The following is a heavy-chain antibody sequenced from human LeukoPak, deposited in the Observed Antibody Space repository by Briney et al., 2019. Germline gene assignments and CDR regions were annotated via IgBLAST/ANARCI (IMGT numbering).Heavy chain of an antibody. J-gene: IGHJ3*02. CDR3: ARGKDYYGSGSPNGGPGAFDI. Sequence: KPGGSLRLSCAAFGFTFSDYYMSWIRQAPGKGLEWVSYISSSSSYTNYADSVKGRFTISRDNAKNSLYLQMNSLRAEDTAVYYCARGKDYYGSGSPNGGPGAFDIWGQGTMVTVSS. CDR2: ISSSSSYT. V-gene: IGHV3-11*06. CDR1: GFTFSDYY. D-gene: IGHD3-10*01.